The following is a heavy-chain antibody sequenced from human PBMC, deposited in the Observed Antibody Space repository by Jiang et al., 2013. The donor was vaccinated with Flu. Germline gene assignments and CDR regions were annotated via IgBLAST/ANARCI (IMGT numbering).Heavy chain of an antibody. V-gene: IGHV5-10-1*03. CDR3: ARGGPGPSMVTIPY. CDR2: IDPSDSYT. CDR1: GYSFTNYW. Sequence: QLVESGAEVKKPGESLKISCKASGYSFTNYWVSWVRQMPGKGLEWMGRIDPSDSYTNYSPSLQGHATISVDKSISTAYLQWSSLKASDTAMYYCARGGPGPSMVTIPYWGQGTLVTVSS. J-gene: IGHJ4*02. D-gene: IGHD4-17*01.